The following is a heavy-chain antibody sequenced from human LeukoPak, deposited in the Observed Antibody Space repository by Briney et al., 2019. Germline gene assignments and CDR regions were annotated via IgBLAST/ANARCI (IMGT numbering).Heavy chain of an antibody. V-gene: IGHV3-74*01. CDR1: GFTFSIYW. D-gene: IGHD6-19*01. J-gene: IGHJ4*02. CDR3: ARDPSAVAGNFDY. CDR2: IESDGSST. Sequence: GRSLRLSCAASGFTFSIYWMHWVRQAPGKGLVWVSRIESDGSSTSYADSVKGRFTISRDNAKNTLYLQMNSLRAEDTAVYYCARDPSAVAGNFDYWGQGTLVTVSS.